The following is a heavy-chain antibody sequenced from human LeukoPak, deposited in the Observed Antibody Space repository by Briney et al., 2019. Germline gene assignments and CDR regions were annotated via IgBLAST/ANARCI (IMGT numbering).Heavy chain of an antibody. CDR1: GFTFSDYS. V-gene: IGHV3-21*01. Sequence: GGSLRLSCAASGFTFSDYSMNWVRQAPGKGLDWVSSISSTSTCILYADSVKDRFTISRDNARNSLYLQMNSLRVEDTAVYYCARFETVAAKPIEHWGPGTLVTVSS. CDR2: ISSTSTCI. J-gene: IGHJ1*01. CDR3: ARFETVAAKPIEH. D-gene: IGHD6-19*01.